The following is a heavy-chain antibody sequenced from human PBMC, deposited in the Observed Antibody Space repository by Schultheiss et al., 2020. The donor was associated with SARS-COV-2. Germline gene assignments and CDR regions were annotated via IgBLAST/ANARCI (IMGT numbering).Heavy chain of an antibody. J-gene: IGHJ5*02. Sequence: GGSLRLSCAASGFTFSSYSMNWVRQAPGKGLEWVSYISSSSTTIYYADSVKGRFTISRDNSKNTLYLQMNSLRVEDTAVYYCAKGSLWLRLNSGGLTSWGQGTLVTVSS. V-gene: IGHV3-48*01. CDR2: ISSSSTTI. CDR1: GFTFSSYS. CDR3: AKGSLWLRLNSGGLTS. D-gene: IGHD3-10*01.